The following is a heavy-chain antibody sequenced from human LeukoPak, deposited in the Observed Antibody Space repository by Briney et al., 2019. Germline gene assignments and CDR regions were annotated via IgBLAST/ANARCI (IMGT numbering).Heavy chain of an antibody. Sequence: AGGSLRLPCAASGFTVSSNYMSWVRQAPGKGLEWVSVIYSGGSTYYADSVKGRFTTSRDNSKNTLYLQMNSLRAEDTAVYYCARGMNYSYGYDYWGQGTLVTVSS. J-gene: IGHJ4*02. CDR3: ARGMNYSYGYDY. D-gene: IGHD5-18*01. V-gene: IGHV3-66*01. CDR1: GFTVSSNY. CDR2: IYSGGST.